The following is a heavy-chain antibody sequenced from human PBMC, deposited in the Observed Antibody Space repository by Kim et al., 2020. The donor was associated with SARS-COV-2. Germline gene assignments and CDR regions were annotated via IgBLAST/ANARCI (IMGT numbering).Heavy chain of an antibody. J-gene: IGHJ3*02. CDR1: GFIFSSNS. Sequence: GGSLRLSCAASGFIFSSNSMHWVRQASEKGLEWVSRIKSKANTYSTASVSAGIGMSTITSDDSKSITYLHLNTLKTEDTYCYYCSRVSRPTLFFWYALD. CDR2: IKSKANTYST. CDR3: SRVSRPTLFFWYALD. D-gene: IGHD2-8*02. V-gene: IGHV3-73*01.